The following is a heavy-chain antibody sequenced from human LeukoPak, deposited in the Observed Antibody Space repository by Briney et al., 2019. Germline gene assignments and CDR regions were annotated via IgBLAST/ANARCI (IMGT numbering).Heavy chain of an antibody. CDR1: GFTFSSYG. D-gene: IGHD2-8*01. V-gene: IGHV3-30*18. CDR3: AKTRMGCSTYCTNGVLYYYYGMDV. CDR2: ISYDGSNK. J-gene: IGHJ6*02. Sequence: PGRSLRLSCAASGFTFSSYGMHWVRQAPGKGLEWVAVISYDGSNKYYADSVKGRFTISRDNSKNTLHLQMNSLRAEDTAVYYCAKTRMGCSTYCTNGVLYYYYGMDVWGQGTTVTVSS.